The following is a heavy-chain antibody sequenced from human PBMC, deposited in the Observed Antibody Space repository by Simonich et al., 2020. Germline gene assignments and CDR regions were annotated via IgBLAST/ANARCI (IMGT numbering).Heavy chain of an antibody. Sequence: QVQLQESGPGLVKPSETLSLTCTVSGGSISSYYWSWIRQPPGKGLEWIGYIYYSGSTNYNPSLKSRVTISVDTSKNQFSLKLGSVTAADTAVYYCARQKFWGEVVTAIPGYWYFDLWGRGTLVTVSS. J-gene: IGHJ2*01. V-gene: IGHV4-59*08. CDR3: ARQKFWGEVVTAIPGYWYFDL. CDR2: IYYSGST. CDR1: GGSISSYY. D-gene: IGHD2-21*02.